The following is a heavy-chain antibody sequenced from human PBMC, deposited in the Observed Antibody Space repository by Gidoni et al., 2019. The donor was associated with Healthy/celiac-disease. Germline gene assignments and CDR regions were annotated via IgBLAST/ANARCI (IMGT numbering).Heavy chain of an antibody. Sequence: EVQLVESGGGLVQPGRSLRLSCAASGFTFAAYAMHWVRQAPGKGLEWVSGISWNSGSIGYADSVKGRFTISRDNAKNSLYLQMNSLRAEDTALYYCAKGVVVVTAIPYYFDYWGQGTLVTVSS. D-gene: IGHD2-21*02. CDR3: AKGVVVVTAIPYYFDY. CDR2: ISWNSGSI. V-gene: IGHV3-9*01. CDR1: GFTFAAYA. J-gene: IGHJ4*02.